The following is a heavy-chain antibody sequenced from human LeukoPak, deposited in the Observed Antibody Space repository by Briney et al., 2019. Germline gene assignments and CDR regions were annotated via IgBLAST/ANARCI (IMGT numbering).Heavy chain of an antibody. CDR1: GFTFDDYA. Sequence: PGRSLRLSCAASGFTFDDYAMHWVRQAPGKGLEWVSGISWNSGSIGYADSVKGRFTISRDNAKNSLYLQMNSLRAEDTALYYCAKDLEAAGFYYFGYWGQGTLVTVSS. CDR3: AKDLEAAGFYYFGY. D-gene: IGHD6-13*01. CDR2: ISWNSGSI. J-gene: IGHJ4*02. V-gene: IGHV3-9*01.